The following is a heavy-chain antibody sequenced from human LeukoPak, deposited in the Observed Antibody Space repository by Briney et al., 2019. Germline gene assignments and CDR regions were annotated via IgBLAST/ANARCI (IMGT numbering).Heavy chain of an antibody. J-gene: IGHJ4*02. D-gene: IGHD1-26*01. CDR1: GYAFTSYV. CDR3: ARVIVGAYYFDY. CDR2: ISAYNGNT. Sequence: ASVKVSCKASGYAFTSYVISWVRQAPGQGLEWMGWISAYNGNTNYAQKLQGRVTMTTDTSTSTAYMELRSLRSDDTAVYYCARVIVGAYYFDYWGQGTLVTVSS. V-gene: IGHV1-18*01.